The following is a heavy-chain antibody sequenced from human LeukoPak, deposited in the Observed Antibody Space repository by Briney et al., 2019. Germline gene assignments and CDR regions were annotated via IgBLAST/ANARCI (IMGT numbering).Heavy chain of an antibody. Sequence: ASVKVSCKASGYTFTSYGISWVRQMPGKGLEWMGRIDPSDSYTNYSPSFQGHVTISADKSISTAYLQWSSLKASDTAMYYCAALSYYYGMDVWGQGTTVTVSS. J-gene: IGHJ6*02. CDR1: GYTFTSYG. D-gene: IGHD2/OR15-2a*01. V-gene: IGHV5-10-1*01. CDR3: AALSYYYGMDV. CDR2: IDPSDSYT.